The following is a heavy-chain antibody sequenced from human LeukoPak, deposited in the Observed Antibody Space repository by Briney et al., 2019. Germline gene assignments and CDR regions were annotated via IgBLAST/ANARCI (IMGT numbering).Heavy chain of an antibody. V-gene: IGHV3-72*01. J-gene: IGHJ3*02. CDR2: IRNKGKSYTT. D-gene: IGHD3-22*01. Sequence: QPGGSLRLSCAASGFTFSSYSMNWVRQAPGKGLEWVGRIRNKGKSYTTEYAASVRGRFTISRDDSKNSLYLHINSPKTEDTALYYCARVSAHYDSSGYSLNAFDIWGQGTMVTVSS. CDR1: GFTFSSYS. CDR3: ARVSAHYDSSGYSLNAFDI.